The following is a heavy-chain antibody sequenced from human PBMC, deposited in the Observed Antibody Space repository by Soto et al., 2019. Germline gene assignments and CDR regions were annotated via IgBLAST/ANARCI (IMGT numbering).Heavy chain of an antibody. Sequence: SETLSLTCTVSGGSISSYYWSWIRQPPGKGLEWIGYIYYSGSTNYNPSLKSRVTISVDTSKNQFSLKLNSMTAADTAVYYCARTSMQSRGYSYGHGGMDVWGQGTTVTVSS. CDR2: IYYSGST. D-gene: IGHD5-18*01. J-gene: IGHJ6*02. CDR3: ARTSMQSRGYSYGHGGMDV. V-gene: IGHV4-59*08. CDR1: GGSISSYY.